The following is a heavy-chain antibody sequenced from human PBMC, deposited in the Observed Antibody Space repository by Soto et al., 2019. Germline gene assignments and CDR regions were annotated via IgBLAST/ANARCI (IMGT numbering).Heavy chain of an antibody. V-gene: IGHV3-48*03. CDR3: APRKSGSFNIGAFDI. D-gene: IGHD3-10*01. Sequence: TGGSLRLSCAASGFSFSTYEMNWVRQAPGKWLEWVSYISKNGIDIYYADSVKGRFTISRDNANNSLFLQMNSLRVEDTAVYYCAPRKSGSFNIGAFDIWGQGXMVTV. CDR2: ISKNGIDI. J-gene: IGHJ3*02. CDR1: GFSFSTYE.